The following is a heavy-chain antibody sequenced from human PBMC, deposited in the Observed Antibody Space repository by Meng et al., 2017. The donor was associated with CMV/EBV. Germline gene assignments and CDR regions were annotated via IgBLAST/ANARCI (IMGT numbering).Heavy chain of an antibody. Sequence: GESLKISCAASGFTFSSYAMHWVRQAPGKGLEWVAVISYDGSNKYYADSVKGRFTISRDNSKNTLYLQMNSLRAEDTAVYYCARDRRGSYSYYYGMDVWGQGTTVTVSS. V-gene: IGHV3-30*04. J-gene: IGHJ6*02. D-gene: IGHD1-26*01. CDR1: GFTFSSYA. CDR2: ISYDGSNK. CDR3: ARDRRGSYSYYYGMDV.